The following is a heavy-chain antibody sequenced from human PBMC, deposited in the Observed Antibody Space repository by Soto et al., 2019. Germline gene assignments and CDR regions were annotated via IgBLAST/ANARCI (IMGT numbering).Heavy chain of an antibody. V-gene: IGHV4-39*01. CDR1: VVSIISIVYY. Sequence: PSDTLSLTCTFSVVSIISIVYYLCFIRQPPWNGLELIGSIYYSGSTYYNPSLKIRVTISLDTSKNQFSLKLSSVPAADTAVYYCASSDLWSGHYHRGGDTESWGQGNMVNVSS. J-gene: IGHJ4*02. CDR2: IYYSGST. D-gene: IGHD3-3*01. CDR3: ASSDLWSGHYHRGGDTES.